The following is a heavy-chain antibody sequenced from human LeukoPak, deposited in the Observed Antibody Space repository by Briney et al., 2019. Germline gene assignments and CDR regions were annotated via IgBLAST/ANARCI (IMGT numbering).Heavy chain of an antibody. J-gene: IGHJ4*02. CDR1: GVSISSSGYY. D-gene: IGHD3-9*01. Sequence: PSETLSLTCTVSGVSISSSGYYWGWIRQPPGKGLEWIGSIYYSGSTYYNPSLKSRVTISVDTSKNQFSLNLRSVTAADTAVYYCARHTLTAGYYWGQGNLVTVSS. CDR2: IYYSGST. V-gene: IGHV4-39*01. CDR3: ARHTLTAGYY.